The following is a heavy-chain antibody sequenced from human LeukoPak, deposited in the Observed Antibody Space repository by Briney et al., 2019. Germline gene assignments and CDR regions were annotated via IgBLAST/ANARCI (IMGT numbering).Heavy chain of an antibody. J-gene: IGHJ6*04. CDR3: EKGAAYDILTGGAYGMDV. CDR1: GFTFSNYA. D-gene: IGHD3-9*01. Sequence: GGSLRLSCAASGFTFSNYAMNWVRQAPGKGLECVSAISGSGGNTYFTDSVKGQFTISRDNSKNTLYLQMNSLRAEDTAVYFCEKGAAYDILTGGAYGMDVWGKGTTVTVSS. V-gene: IGHV3-23*01. CDR2: ISGSGGNT.